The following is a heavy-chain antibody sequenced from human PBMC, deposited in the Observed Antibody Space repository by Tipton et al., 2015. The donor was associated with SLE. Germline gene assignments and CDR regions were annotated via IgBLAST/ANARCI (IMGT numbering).Heavy chain of an antibody. Sequence: GSLRLSCAASGFTFSSYSMNWVRQAPGKGLEWVSSISSSSSYIYYADSVKGRFTISRDNAKNSLYLQMNSLRAEDTAVYYCARAQSRGSYSDYWGQGTLVTVSS. CDR2: ISSSSSYI. CDR3: ARAQSRGSYSDY. D-gene: IGHD1-26*01. J-gene: IGHJ4*02. V-gene: IGHV3-21*01. CDR1: GFTFSSYS.